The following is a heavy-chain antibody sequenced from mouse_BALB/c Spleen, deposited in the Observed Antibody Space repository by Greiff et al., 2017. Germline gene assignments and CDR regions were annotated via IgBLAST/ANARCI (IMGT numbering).Heavy chain of an antibody. J-gene: IGHJ2*01. Sequence: VQLQESGPGLVKPSQSLSLTCSVTGYSITSGYYWNWIRQFPGNKLEWMGYISYDGSNNYNPSLKNRISITRDTSKNQFFLKLNSVTTEDTATYYCARGTYGNYVWYFDYWGQGTTLTVSS. CDR2: ISYDGSN. CDR1: GYSITSGYY. D-gene: IGHD2-1*01. V-gene: IGHV3-6*02. CDR3: ARGTYGNYVWYFDY.